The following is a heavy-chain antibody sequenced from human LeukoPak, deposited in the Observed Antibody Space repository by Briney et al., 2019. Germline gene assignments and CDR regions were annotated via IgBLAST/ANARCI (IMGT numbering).Heavy chain of an antibody. J-gene: IGHJ4*02. Sequence: SETLSLTCAVYGGSFSGYYWSWIRQPPGKGLEWIGEINHSGSTNYNPSLKSRVTISVGTSKNQFSLKLSSVTAADTAVYYCARVPHYDFWSGYSLLGIDYWGQGTLVTVSS. CDR1: GGSFSGYY. V-gene: IGHV4-34*01. D-gene: IGHD3-3*01. CDR3: ARVPHYDFWSGYSLLGIDY. CDR2: INHSGST.